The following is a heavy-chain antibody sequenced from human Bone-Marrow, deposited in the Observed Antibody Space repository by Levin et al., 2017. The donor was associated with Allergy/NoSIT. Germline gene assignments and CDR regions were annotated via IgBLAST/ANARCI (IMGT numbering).Heavy chain of an antibody. Sequence: SQTLSLTCTVSGGSVHSDSFCWSWLRQPAGKGLEYIGRICSSGSTNYNPSVKSRLTISLDTSKNQFSLKMTSVTAADTAVYYCARDGIVVVPGATRGAFDIWGRGTMVTVSS. CDR3: ARDGIVVVPGATRGAFDI. CDR1: GGSVHSDSFC. J-gene: IGHJ3*02. D-gene: IGHD2-2*01. CDR2: ICSSGST. V-gene: IGHV4-61*02.